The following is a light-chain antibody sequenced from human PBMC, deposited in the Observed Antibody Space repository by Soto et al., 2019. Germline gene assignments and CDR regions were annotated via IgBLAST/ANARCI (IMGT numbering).Light chain of an antibody. CDR3: CSYAGSSTYV. CDR1: SSDVGSYNV. V-gene: IGLV2-23*01. CDR2: EGS. Sequence: QSALTQPASVSGSPGQSITISCTGTSSDVGSYNVVSWYQQHPGKAPKLMIYEGSKRPSGVSNRFSGSKSGNTASLTISGLQAEDEDDYYCCSYAGSSTYVFGTGTKLTVL. J-gene: IGLJ1*01.